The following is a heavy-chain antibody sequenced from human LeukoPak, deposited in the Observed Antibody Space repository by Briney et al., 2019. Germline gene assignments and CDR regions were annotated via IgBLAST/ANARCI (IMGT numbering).Heavy chain of an antibody. J-gene: IGHJ5*02. V-gene: IGHV1-69*04. Sequence: ASVKVSCEASGGTFSSYGISWVRQAPGQGLEWMGRVIPMLGVTNYAQKFQGRVTIIADKSKSTAYMELSSLRSEDTAVYYCARDYPTYYYDSSGYYYNWFDPWGQGTLVTVSS. CDR1: GGTFSSYG. D-gene: IGHD3-22*01. CDR2: VIPMLGVT. CDR3: ARDYPTYYYDSSGYYYNWFDP.